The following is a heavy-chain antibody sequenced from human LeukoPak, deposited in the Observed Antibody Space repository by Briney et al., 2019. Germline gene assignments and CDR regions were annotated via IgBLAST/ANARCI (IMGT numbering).Heavy chain of an antibody. Sequence: ASVKVSCKASGGTFSSYDINWVRQATGQGLEWMGWMNPNSGNTGYAQKFQGRVTMTRNTSISTAYMELSSLRSEDTAVYYCARALVVVAATHWFDPWGQGTLVTVSS. CDR2: MNPNSGNT. D-gene: IGHD2-15*01. CDR3: ARALVVVAATHWFDP. V-gene: IGHV1-8*02. J-gene: IGHJ5*02. CDR1: GGTFSSYD.